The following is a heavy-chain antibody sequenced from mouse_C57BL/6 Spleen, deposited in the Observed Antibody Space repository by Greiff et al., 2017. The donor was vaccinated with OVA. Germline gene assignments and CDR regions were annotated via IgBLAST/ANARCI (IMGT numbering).Heavy chain of an antibody. Sequence: EVHLVESGEGLVKPGGSLKLSCAASGFTFSSYAMSWVRQTPEKRLEWVAYISSGGDYIYYADTVKGRFTISRDNARNTLYLQMSSLKSEDTAMYYCTRGDYGNYWFAYWGQGTLVTVSA. CDR2: ISSGGDYI. V-gene: IGHV5-9-1*02. CDR3: TRGDYGNYWFAY. D-gene: IGHD2-1*01. J-gene: IGHJ3*01. CDR1: GFTFSSYA.